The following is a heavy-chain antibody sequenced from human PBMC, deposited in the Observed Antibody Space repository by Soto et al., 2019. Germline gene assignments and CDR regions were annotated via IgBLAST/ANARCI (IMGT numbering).Heavy chain of an antibody. CDR1: GFTFISYA. V-gene: IGHV3-30-3*01. CDR2: ISFDGSTE. D-gene: IGHD3-10*01. CDR3: ARSRHGSGSYTHFYYGLDV. J-gene: IGHJ6*02. Sequence: QVQLVESGGGVVQPGRSLRLSCAASGFTFISYAMHWVRQAPGKGLAWVAVISFDGSTEYYADSVKGRFTISRDNSKNTVYLQMNSLRSEDTAVYYCARSRHGSGSYTHFYYGLDVWSQGTTVTVSS.